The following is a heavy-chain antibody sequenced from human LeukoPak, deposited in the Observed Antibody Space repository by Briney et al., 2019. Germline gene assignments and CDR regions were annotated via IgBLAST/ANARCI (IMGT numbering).Heavy chain of an antibody. D-gene: IGHD1-26*01. J-gene: IGHJ4*02. Sequence: PGGPLRLSCAPSGFTFTSDVMSWLRQAPGKGLEWVSSINNGDGDTHYANSVKGRFTISRDNSKNTVSLQMNSLRVEDTAIYYCAKRSGDFWGQGTLVTVSS. CDR1: GFTFTSDV. CDR2: INNGDGDT. CDR3: AKRSGDF. V-gene: IGHV3-23*01.